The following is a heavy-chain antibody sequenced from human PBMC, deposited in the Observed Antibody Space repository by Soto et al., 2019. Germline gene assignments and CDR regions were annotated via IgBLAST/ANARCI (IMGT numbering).Heavy chain of an antibody. J-gene: IGHJ4*01. CDR3: AGSRITATRSDY. CDR2: IYDRGNT. CDR1: GGSISSYY. D-gene: IGHD1-20*01. V-gene: IGHV4-59*08. Sequence: ETLSLTCSVSGGSISSYYWTWIRQPPGKGLEWIGYIYDRGNTNYNPSLQSRVTISVDTSKNQFSLHLSSVTDADTAVYYCAGSRITATRSDYWGHGTLVTVSS.